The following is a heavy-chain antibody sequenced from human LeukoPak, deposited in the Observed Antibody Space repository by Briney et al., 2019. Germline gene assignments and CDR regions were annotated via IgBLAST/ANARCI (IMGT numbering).Heavy chain of an antibody. CDR3: ARDPSVDTAMGRGYYDSSGYYDY. J-gene: IGHJ4*02. D-gene: IGHD3-22*01. V-gene: IGHV1-69*04. CDR2: IIPILGIA. CDR1: GGTFSSYA. Sequence: ASVKVSCKASGGTFSSYAISWVRQAPGQGLEWMGRIIPILGIANYAQKFQGRVTITADKSTSTAYMELSSLRSEDTAVYYCARDPSVDTAMGRGYYDSSGYYDYWGQGTLVTVSS.